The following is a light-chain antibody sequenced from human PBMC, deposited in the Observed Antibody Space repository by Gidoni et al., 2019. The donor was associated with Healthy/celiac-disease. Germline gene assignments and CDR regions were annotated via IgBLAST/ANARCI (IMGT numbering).Light chain of an antibody. J-gene: IGLJ2*01. CDR2: DVS. CDR3: SSYTSSSTLVV. CDR1: SSDVGGYNY. Sequence: QSALTQPASVSGSPGQSITISCPGTSSDVGGYNYVSWYQQHPGKAPKLMLYDVSNRPSGVSNRFSGSKSGNTASLTISGLQTEDEADYYCSSYTSSSTLVVFGGGTKLTVL. V-gene: IGLV2-14*01.